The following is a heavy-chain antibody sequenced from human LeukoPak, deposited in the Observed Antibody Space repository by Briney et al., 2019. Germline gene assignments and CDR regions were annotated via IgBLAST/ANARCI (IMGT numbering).Heavy chain of an antibody. J-gene: IGHJ4*02. Sequence: GGSLRLSCVVSGFTVSNNYMSWVRQAPRKGLGWVSLIYSGGSTYYADSVKGRFTITRDNTRNSLFLQMYSLRAEDTAVYFCAREDGYCSGGNCYSYFDSWGQGTLVTVSS. V-gene: IGHV3-66*01. CDR2: IYSGGST. CDR3: AREDGYCSGGNCYSYFDS. D-gene: IGHD2-15*01. CDR1: GFTVSNNY.